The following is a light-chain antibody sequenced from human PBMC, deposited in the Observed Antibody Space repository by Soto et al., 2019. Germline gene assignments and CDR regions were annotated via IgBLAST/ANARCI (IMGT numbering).Light chain of an antibody. J-gene: IGKJ4*01. CDR1: QTIRSH. CDR2: ATS. CDR3: QQTYRTPLT. Sequence: DIQMTQFPLSLSASVGDRVTITCRASQTIRSHLNWYQQKPGEAPKIVIYATSTLQSGVPSRFNGSVSGTDFTLTISSLQPEGFATYYCQQTYRTPLTFGGGTKVEIK. V-gene: IGKV1-39*01.